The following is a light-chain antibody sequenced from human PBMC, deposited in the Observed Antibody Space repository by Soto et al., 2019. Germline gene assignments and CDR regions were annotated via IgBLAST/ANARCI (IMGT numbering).Light chain of an antibody. J-gene: IGKJ2*01. CDR2: WAS. CDR3: QQHYNIPT. Sequence: DIVMTQSPDSLAVSLGERATIKCKSSQSILSSSNNKNFLAWYQQKPGQPPKLLIYWASTRESGVPDRFSGSGSGPVFTLNISVVQAEDVAICFCQQHYNIPTFGQGTKREI. V-gene: IGKV4-1*01. CDR1: QSILSSSNNKNF.